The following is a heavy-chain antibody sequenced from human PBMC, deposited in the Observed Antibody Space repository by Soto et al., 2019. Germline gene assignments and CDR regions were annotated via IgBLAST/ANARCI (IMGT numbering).Heavy chain of an antibody. CDR2: IYSSGFT. V-gene: IGHV3-53*01. CDR3: ARGPLNYDPFDY. CDR1: GFTISTNY. J-gene: IGHJ4*02. D-gene: IGHD3-3*01. Sequence: EVQLVESGGGLIQPGGSLRLSCAASGFTISTNYMSWVRQAPGKGLEWVSVIYSSGFTDYADSVKGRFTISRDNSKNTLYLQMNSLRAEDTAVYYCARGPLNYDPFDYWGQGTLVTVS.